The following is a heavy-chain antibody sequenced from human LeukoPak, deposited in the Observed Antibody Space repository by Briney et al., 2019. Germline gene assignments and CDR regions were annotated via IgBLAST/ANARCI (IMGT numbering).Heavy chain of an antibody. D-gene: IGHD6-19*01. CDR1: GFTFSNHW. CDR3: ARWSRYSSGWYELGY. V-gene: IGHV3-33*08. Sequence: PGGSLRLSCAASGFTFSNHWMHWVRQAPGKGLEWVALIWHDGTNEKYADSVKGRFTISRDNSMDTLYLQMNSLRAEDTAVYYCARWSRYSSGWYELGYWGQGILVTVSS. CDR2: IWHDGTNE. J-gene: IGHJ4*02.